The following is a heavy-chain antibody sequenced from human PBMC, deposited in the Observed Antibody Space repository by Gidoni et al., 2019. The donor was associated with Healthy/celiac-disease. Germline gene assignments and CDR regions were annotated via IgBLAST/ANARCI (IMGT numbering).Heavy chain of an antibody. CDR3: AWGAYCGGDCYPTHYYDYGMDV. J-gene: IGHJ6*02. D-gene: IGHD2-21*02. CDR2: IYYSGST. V-gene: IGHV4-59*01. Sequence: QVQLPESGPEMVKPSETLSRTCTVSGRSISSYYCSWIRQPPATGLELIGYIYYSGSTNYNPSLKSRVTISVDTSKNQFSLKLSSVTAADTAVYYCAWGAYCGGDCYPTHYYDYGMDVWGQGTTVTVSS. CDR1: GRSISSYY.